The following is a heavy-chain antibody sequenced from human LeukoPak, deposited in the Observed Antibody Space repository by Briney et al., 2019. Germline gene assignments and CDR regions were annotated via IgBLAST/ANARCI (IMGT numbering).Heavy chain of an antibody. V-gene: IGHV7-4-1*02. CDR3: ARGLYSRGWYYDY. D-gene: IGHD6-19*01. Sequence: GASVKVSCKASGYTFTSYGISWVRQAPGQGLEWMGWINTNTGSPTYAQGFTGRFVFSLDTSVSTTYLQISSLKAEDTAVYYCARGLYSRGWYYDYWGQGTLVTVSS. J-gene: IGHJ4*02. CDR2: INTNTGSP. CDR1: GYTFTSYG.